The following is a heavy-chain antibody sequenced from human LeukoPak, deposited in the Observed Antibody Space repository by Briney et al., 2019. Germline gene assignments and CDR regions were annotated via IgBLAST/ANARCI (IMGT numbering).Heavy chain of an antibody. V-gene: IGHV3-74*01. CDR2: INSDGSDT. J-gene: IGHJ4*02. D-gene: IGHD2-8*01. CDR3: ARARGYCTNGVCSAGFDY. CDR1: GFTFSSYW. Sequence: GGSLRLSCAASGFTFSSYWMHWVRQAPGKGLVWVSRINSDGSDTSYADSVKCRFTISRDNAKNTLYLQMNSLSAEDTAVYYCARARGYCTNGVCSAGFDYWGQGTLVTVSS.